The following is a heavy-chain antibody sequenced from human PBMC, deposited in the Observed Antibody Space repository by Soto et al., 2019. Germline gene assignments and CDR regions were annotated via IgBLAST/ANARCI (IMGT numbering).Heavy chain of an antibody. CDR1: GGTFSSYA. V-gene: IGHV1-69*01. D-gene: IGHD4-17*01. CDR2: IIPIFGTA. Sequence: QVQLVQSGAEVKKPGSSVKVSCEASGGTFSSYAISWVRQAPGQGLEWMGGIIPIFGTANYAQKFQGRVTITADESTSTAYMELSSLRSEDTAVYYCARVRGATVYYYYGMDVWGQGTTVTVSS. J-gene: IGHJ6*02. CDR3: ARVRGATVYYYYGMDV.